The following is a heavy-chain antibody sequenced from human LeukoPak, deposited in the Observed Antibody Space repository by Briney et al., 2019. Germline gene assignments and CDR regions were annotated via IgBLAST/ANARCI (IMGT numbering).Heavy chain of an antibody. CDR2: ISGSGGST. J-gene: IGHJ4*02. D-gene: IGHD3-9*01. V-gene: IGHV3-23*01. CDR1: GFTFRSYA. Sequence: GGSLRLSCAASGFTFRSYAMSWVRQAPGKGLEWVSTISGSGGSTYYADSVKGRFTISRDNSKNTLYLQMNSLRAEDTAVYYCAKRPQARYFDWLQPFDYWGQGTLVTVSS. CDR3: AKRPQARYFDWLQPFDY.